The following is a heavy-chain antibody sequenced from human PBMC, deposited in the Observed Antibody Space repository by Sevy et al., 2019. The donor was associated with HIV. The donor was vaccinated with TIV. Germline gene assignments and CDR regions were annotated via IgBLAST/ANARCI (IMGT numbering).Heavy chain of an antibody. Sequence: GGSLRLSCAASGFTISSNYMSWVRQAPGKGLEWVSIINSGGSTYYADTVKGRFTISRDSSKNTLYLQMNSLRAEDTAVYYCVANRVIAARLSFEYYYMDVWGKGTTVTVSS. J-gene: IGHJ6*03. CDR3: VANRVIAARLSFEYYYMDV. V-gene: IGHV3-53*01. CDR2: INSGGST. CDR1: GFTISSNY. D-gene: IGHD6-6*01.